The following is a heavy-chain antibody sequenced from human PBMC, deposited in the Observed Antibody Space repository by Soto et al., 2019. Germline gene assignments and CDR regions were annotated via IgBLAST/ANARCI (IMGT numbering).Heavy chain of an antibody. CDR1: GFTFSTYG. Sequence: QVQLVESGGGVVQPGGSLRLSCATSGFTFSTYGMHWVRQAPGKGLEWVTVIWYDGSNKYYVDSVKGRFTISRDNSRNXXCLQMGSLRVENTAIYYCVKDRCGGEGVSTPYFDFWGQGSLVTVSS. V-gene: IGHV3-33*03. J-gene: IGHJ4*02. D-gene: IGHD2-21*01. CDR3: VKDRCGGEGVSTPYFDF. CDR2: IWYDGSNK.